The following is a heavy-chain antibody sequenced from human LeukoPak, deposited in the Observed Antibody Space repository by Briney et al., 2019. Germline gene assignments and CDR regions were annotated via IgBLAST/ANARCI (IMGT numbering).Heavy chain of an antibody. CDR2: ISGSGGST. CDR1: GFTFSTYA. Sequence: PGGSLRLSCTASGFTFSTYAMSWVRQAPGKGLEWVSAISGSGGSTYYADSVKGRFTISRDNSKNTLYLQMNSLRAEDTAVYYCAKVARGLWFGELLDYWGQGTLVTVSS. CDR3: AKVARGLWFGELLDY. J-gene: IGHJ4*02. V-gene: IGHV3-23*01. D-gene: IGHD3-10*01.